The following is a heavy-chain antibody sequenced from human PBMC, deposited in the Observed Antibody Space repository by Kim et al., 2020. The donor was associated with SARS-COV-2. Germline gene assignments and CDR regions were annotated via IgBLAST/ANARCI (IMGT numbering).Heavy chain of an antibody. CDR1: GGSFSSYA. CDR2: IIPIFDTP. CDR3: ARSLGDYGDYDNYYYAMDV. D-gene: IGHD4-17*01. V-gene: IGHV1-69*06. J-gene: IGHJ6*02. Sequence: SVKVSCKASGGSFSSYAISWVRQAPGQGLEWMGGIIPIFDTPNYAQRFQGRVTITADKSTSTVYMELSSLRSEDTAVYYCARSLGDYGDYDNYYYAMDVWGQGTTVTVSS.